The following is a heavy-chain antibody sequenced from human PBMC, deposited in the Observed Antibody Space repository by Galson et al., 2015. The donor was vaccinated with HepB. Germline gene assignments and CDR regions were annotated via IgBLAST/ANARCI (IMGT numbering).Heavy chain of an antibody. CDR2: INTNTGNP. V-gene: IGHV7-4-1*02. Sequence: SVKVSCKASGYTFTNYAMNWVRQAPGQGLEWMGWINTNTGNPTYAQGFTGRFVFSLDTSVSTAYLQISALKAEDTAVYYCARDRGSDGHFFDYWGRGTLVTVSS. CDR1: GYTFTNYA. D-gene: IGHD5-24*01. CDR3: ARDRGSDGHFFDY. J-gene: IGHJ4*02.